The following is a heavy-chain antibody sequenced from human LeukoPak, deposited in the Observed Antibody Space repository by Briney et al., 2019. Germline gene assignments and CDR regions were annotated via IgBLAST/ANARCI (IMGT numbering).Heavy chain of an antibody. CDR2: INSDGSST. CDR3: ARGPLYSSSVYYFDY. J-gene: IGHJ4*02. V-gene: IGHV3-74*01. Sequence: GGSLRLSCAASGFTFSSYWMHWVRQAPGKGLVWVSRINSDGSSTSYADSVKGRFTISRDNAKNSLYLQMNSLRAEDTAVYYCARGPLYSSSVYYFDYWGQGTLVTVSS. CDR1: GFTFSSYW. D-gene: IGHD6-13*01.